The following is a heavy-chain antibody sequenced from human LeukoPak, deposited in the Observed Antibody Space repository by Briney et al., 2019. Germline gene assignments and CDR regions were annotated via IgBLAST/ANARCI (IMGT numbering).Heavy chain of an antibody. Sequence: PSGTLSLTCTVSGGSITGNTYYWGWIRQPPGKGLEWIVSVIHSGTTYYNPSLRSRVTVSMDTSKKQFSLRLSSVTAADTAVYYCARHDYDSSGHRRDYYFDYWSQGTLVTVSS. CDR3: ARHDYDSSGHRRDYYFDY. D-gene: IGHD3-22*01. CDR1: GGSITGNTYY. J-gene: IGHJ4*02. CDR2: VIHSGTT. V-gene: IGHV4-39*01.